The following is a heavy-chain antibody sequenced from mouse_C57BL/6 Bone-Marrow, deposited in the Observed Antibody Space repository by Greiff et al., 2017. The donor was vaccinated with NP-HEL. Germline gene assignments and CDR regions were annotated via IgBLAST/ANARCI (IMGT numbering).Heavy chain of an antibody. J-gene: IGHJ4*01. D-gene: IGHD2-13*01. CDR1: GFNLKDYY. V-gene: IGHV14-2*01. CDR3: ARWGLSPAMDY. CDR2: IDPEDGEP. Sequence: DVKLVESGAELVKPGASVKLSCTASGFNLKDYYMHWVTQRTEQGLEWIGRIDPEDGEPKSAPKFQGKATITADTSSNTAYLQLSSLTAEDTAVYYCARWGLSPAMDYWGQGTSVTVSS.